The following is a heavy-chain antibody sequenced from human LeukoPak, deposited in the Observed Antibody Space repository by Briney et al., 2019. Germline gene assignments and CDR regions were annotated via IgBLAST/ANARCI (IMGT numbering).Heavy chain of an antibody. CDR3: ASYSSGYFAFDI. CDR1: GYTFSSYD. D-gene: IGHD3-22*01. CDR2: IIPIFGTA. Sequence: GASVKVSCKASGYTFSSYDINWVRQAAGQRLEWMGGIIPIFGTANYAQKFQGRVTITTDESTSTAYMELSSLRSEDTAVYYCASYSSGYFAFDIWGQGTMVTVSS. J-gene: IGHJ3*02. V-gene: IGHV1-69*05.